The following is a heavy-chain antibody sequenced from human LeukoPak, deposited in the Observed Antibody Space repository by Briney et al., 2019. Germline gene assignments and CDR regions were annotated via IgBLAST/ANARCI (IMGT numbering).Heavy chain of an antibody. CDR3: ARDFVGAKYYGMDV. Sequence: SETLSLTCTVSGGSISNYYWSWIRQPPGKGLEWIGYIHYSGSTNYNPSLKSRVTISVDMSKNQFSLKLTSVTAADTAVYYCARDFVGAKYYGMDVWGQGTTVTVSS. CDR2: IHYSGST. V-gene: IGHV4-59*01. D-gene: IGHD1-26*01. J-gene: IGHJ6*02. CDR1: GGSISNYY.